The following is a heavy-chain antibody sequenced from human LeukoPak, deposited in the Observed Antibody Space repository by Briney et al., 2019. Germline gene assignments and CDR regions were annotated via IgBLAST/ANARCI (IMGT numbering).Heavy chain of an antibody. CDR1: GFTFSNYW. J-gene: IGHJ6*03. CDR2: INKDGGEK. V-gene: IGHV3-7*01. CDR3: ATELTPYYYYMDV. Sequence: GGSLRLSCEVSGFTFSNYWMAWVRQAPGKGLEWVANINKDGGEKYYVDSLKGRFTISRDNTKNSMYLQMNSLRAEDTAVYYCATELTPYYYYMDVWGKGTTVTVSS.